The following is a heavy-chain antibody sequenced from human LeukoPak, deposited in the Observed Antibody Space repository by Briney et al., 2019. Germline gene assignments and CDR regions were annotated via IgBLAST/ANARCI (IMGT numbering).Heavy chain of an antibody. CDR1: GGSISSSSYY. V-gene: IGHV4-39*07. CDR3: ARRGRGTFWSGYFPFDY. D-gene: IGHD3-3*01. Sequence: SETLSLTCTVSGGSISSSSYYWSWIRQPPGKGLEWIGEINHSGSTNYNPSLKSRVTISVDTSKNQFSLKLSSVTAADTAVYYCARRGRGTFWSGYFPFDYWGQGTLVTVSS. CDR2: INHSGST. J-gene: IGHJ4*02.